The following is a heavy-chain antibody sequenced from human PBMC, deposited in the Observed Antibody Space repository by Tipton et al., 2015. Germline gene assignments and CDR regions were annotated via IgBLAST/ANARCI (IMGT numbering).Heavy chain of an antibody. CDR3: ARDDWGATRY. V-gene: IGHV4-4*07. Sequence: TLSLTCTVSGGSFRSYYWSWIRQPAGKGLEWIGRIYTSGATDYNPSFESRVTMSVDTSKKQFSLTLNYVSASDTAVYYCARDDWGATRYWGQGTLVTVSS. J-gene: IGHJ4*02. D-gene: IGHD3-9*01. CDR2: IYTSGAT. CDR1: GGSFRSYY.